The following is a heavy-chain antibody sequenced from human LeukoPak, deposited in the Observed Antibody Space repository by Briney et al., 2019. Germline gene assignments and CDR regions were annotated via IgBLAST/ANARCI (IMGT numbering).Heavy chain of an antibody. CDR2: TYYRSKWYN. CDR3: ARARWELLRGPHADYFDY. J-gene: IGHJ4*02. D-gene: IGHD1-26*01. CDR1: GDSVSSNSAA. Sequence: SQTLSLTCAISGDSVSSNSAAWNWIRQSPSRGLEWLGRTYYRSKWYNDYAVSVKSRITINPDTSKNQFSLQLNSVTPEDTAVYYCARARWELLRGPHADYFDYWGQGTLVTVSS. V-gene: IGHV6-1*01.